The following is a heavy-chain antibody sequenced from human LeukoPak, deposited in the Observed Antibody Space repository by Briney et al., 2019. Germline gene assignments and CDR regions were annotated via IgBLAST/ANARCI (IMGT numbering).Heavy chain of an antibody. CDR2: ISHSGST. V-gene: IGHV4-34*01. D-gene: IGHD6-19*01. CDR3: ARQVVAVAGTGYFDY. Sequence: SETLSLTCAVYGGSLSDYHWRWIRQPPGKGLEWIGEISHSGSTNYNPSLKSRVTVSLDTSKNQFSLKLSSVTAADTAVYFCARQVVAVAGTGYFDYWGQGTLVTVSS. CDR1: GGSLSDYH. J-gene: IGHJ4*02.